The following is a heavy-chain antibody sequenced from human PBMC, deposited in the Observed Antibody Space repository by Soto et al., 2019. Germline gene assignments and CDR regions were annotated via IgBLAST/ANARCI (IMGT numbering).Heavy chain of an antibody. CDR2: IYYSGST. CDR3: ASTHSYDSSGYSYYRYY. D-gene: IGHD3-22*01. V-gene: IGHV4-31*03. J-gene: IGHJ4*02. CDR1: GGSIRKGGYY. Sequence: KTSETLSLTCTVSGGSIRKGGYYWSWIRQHPGKGLEWIGYIYYSGSTYYKPSLKRRVTMSVDTSKNQFSRKLSSVTAADTAVYYCASTHSYDSSGYSYYRYYWGQGTRVTVSS.